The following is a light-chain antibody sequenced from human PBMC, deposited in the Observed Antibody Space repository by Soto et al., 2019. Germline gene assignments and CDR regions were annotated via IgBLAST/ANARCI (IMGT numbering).Light chain of an antibody. CDR1: QSVSRS. CDR3: QQNAITPPWT. Sequence: QLTQSPSSLSASVVDRVIITCXSSQSVSRSLNWYQQKAGQAPKLLIYAASTLHSGVPSRFSGSGSGTEFTLTITSLQPEDFATYYCQQNAITPPWTFGQGTKVDI. J-gene: IGKJ1*01. CDR2: AAS. V-gene: IGKV1-39*01.